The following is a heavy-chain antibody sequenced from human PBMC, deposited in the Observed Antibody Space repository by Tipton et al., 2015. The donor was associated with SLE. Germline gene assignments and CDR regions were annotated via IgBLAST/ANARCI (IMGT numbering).Heavy chain of an antibody. CDR3: ARHGYYVSSGYSHWYFDL. Sequence: TLSLTCTVSGGSISSYYWSWIRQPPGKGLEWIGYIYYGGSTNYNPSLKSRVTISVDTSKNQFSLKLSSVTAADTAVYYCARHGYYVSSGYSHWYFDLWGRGTLVTVSS. D-gene: IGHD3-22*01. CDR2: IYYGGST. V-gene: IGHV4-59*08. J-gene: IGHJ2*01. CDR1: GGSISSYY.